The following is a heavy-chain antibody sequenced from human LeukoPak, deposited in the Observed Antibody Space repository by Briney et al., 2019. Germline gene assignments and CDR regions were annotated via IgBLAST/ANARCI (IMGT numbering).Heavy chain of an antibody. J-gene: IGHJ4*02. V-gene: IGHV3-7*01. CDR3: ARGGVKSAAGTSDY. Sequence: PGGSLRLSCAASGFTFSSYWMSWVRQAPGKGLEWVANIKQDGSEKYYVDSVKGRFTISRDNAKNSLYLQMNSLRAEDTAVYYCARGGVKSAAGTSDYWGQGTLVTVSS. CDR1: GFTFSSYW. CDR2: IKQDGSEK. D-gene: IGHD6-13*01.